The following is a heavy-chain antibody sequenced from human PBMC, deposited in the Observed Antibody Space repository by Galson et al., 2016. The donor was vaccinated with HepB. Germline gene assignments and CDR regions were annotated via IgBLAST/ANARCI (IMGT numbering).Heavy chain of an antibody. D-gene: IGHD6-25*01. V-gene: IGHV1-18*04. CDR1: GYTFTTYG. J-gene: IGHJ6*02. Sequence: SVKVSCKASGYTFTTYGISWVRQAPGQGLEWLGWISANRGNTNYAQNLQGRVTLTTDTSTTTAYMELRSLRSDDTAVYYCARDVRHGMDVWGQGTTVTVSS. CDR2: ISANRGNT. CDR3: ARDVRHGMDV.